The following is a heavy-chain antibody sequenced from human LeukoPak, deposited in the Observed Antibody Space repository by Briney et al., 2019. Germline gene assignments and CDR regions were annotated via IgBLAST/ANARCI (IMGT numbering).Heavy chain of an antibody. CDR1: GGSISSYY. CDR2: IYTSGST. D-gene: IGHD4-17*01. Sequence: SETLSLTCTVSGGSISSYYWSWIRQPAGKGLEWIGRIYTSGSTNYNPSLKSRVTMSVGTSKNQFSLKLSSVTAADTAVYYCARDPTLYGDYSFDYWGQGTLVTVSS. CDR3: ARDPTLYGDYSFDY. V-gene: IGHV4-4*07. J-gene: IGHJ4*02.